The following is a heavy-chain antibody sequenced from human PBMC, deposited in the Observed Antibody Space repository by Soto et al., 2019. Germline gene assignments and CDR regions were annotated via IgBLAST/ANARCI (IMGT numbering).Heavy chain of an antibody. J-gene: IGHJ6*02. CDR3: ARVGLEVDYDPFYYGMDV. CDR1: GGSISSYY. D-gene: IGHD3-22*01. CDR2: IYYSGST. V-gene: IGHV4-59*01. Sequence: SETLYLTCTVSGGSISSYYWSWFRQPPGQGLEWIGYIYYSGSTNYNPSLKSRVTISVDTSKNQCSLKLSSVTAADTAVYYCARVGLEVDYDPFYYGMDVWGQGTTVTVSS.